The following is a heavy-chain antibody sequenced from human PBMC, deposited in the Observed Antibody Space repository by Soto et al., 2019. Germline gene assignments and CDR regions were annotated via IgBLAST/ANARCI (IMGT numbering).Heavy chain of an antibody. J-gene: IGHJ5*02. D-gene: IGHD1-1*01. CDR2: IYYTGNT. CDR3: VLDSHNYQGWFDP. V-gene: IGHV4-39*01. Sequence: SETLSLTCTVSGGSISSSGYYWGWIRQPPGKGPQWVGSIYYTGNTYYNPSLKSRVTISADTSKNQFSLKLNSVTAADTAVYYCVLDSHNYQGWFDPWGEGTLVTVSS. CDR1: GGSISSSGYY.